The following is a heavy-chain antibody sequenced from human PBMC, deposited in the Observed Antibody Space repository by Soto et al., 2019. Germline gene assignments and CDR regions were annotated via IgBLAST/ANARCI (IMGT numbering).Heavy chain of an antibody. D-gene: IGHD2-15*01. V-gene: IGHV3-33*01. Sequence: GGSLRLSCAASGLTFSSYGMHWVRQAPGKGLEGVAGIWYDGSNKYYADSVKGGFTISRDNSKNTVHLQMDSLRVEDTAVYFCVRVVVLCYGGRCYGVPLDFWGKGTSVTVSS. CDR1: GLTFSSYG. CDR2: IWYDGSNK. CDR3: VRVVVLCYGGRCYGVPLDF. J-gene: IGHJ6*04.